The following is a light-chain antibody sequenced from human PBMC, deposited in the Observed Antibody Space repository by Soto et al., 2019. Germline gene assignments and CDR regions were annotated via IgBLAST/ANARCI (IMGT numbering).Light chain of an antibody. J-gene: IGLJ7*01. CDR2: LERSGSY. CDR3: ETWDSNTHTV. Sequence: QLVLTQSCSASASLGSAVKLTGTLSSGHNTYTIAWHQQQPGKAPRYLMKLERSGSYDKGSGVPDRFSGSSSGADRYLTISNLQSEDEADYYCETWDSNTHTVFGGGTQLTVL. CDR1: SGHNTYT. V-gene: IGLV4-60*03.